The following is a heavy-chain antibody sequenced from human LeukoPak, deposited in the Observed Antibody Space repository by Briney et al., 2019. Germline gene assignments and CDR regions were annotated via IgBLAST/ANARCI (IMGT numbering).Heavy chain of an antibody. D-gene: IGHD3-10*01. CDR2: IYYSGNT. Sequence: SETLSLTCTVSGGSIVSSSYYWGWIRQPPGKGLEWIGGIYYSGNTNYNPSVKSRVTISVDTSKNQFSLKLSSVTAADTAVYYCARSPRFGSGSYSIDYWGQGTLVTVSS. CDR3: ARSPRFGSGSYSIDY. J-gene: IGHJ4*02. V-gene: IGHV4-39*07. CDR1: GGSIVSSSYY.